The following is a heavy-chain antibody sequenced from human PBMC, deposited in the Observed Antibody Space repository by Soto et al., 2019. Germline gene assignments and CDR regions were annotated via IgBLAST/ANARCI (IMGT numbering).Heavy chain of an antibody. D-gene: IGHD6-19*01. CDR3: AREYTETVAGPTPYYFDY. J-gene: IGHJ4*02. Sequence: SQTLSLTCAISGDGVSSNSAAWNWIRQSPSRGLEWLGRTYYRSQWLNDYADSVKSRITIKPDTSKNQFSLELDSVTAADTAVYYCAREYTETVAGPTPYYFDYWSQGTLVTVSS. V-gene: IGHV6-1*01. CDR2: TYYRSQWLN. CDR1: GDGVSSNSAA.